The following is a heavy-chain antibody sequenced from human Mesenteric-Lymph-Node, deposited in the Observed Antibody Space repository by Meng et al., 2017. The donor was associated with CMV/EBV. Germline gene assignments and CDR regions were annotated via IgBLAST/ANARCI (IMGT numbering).Heavy chain of an antibody. CDR3: SRGYTTSTANWFDP. D-gene: IGHD3-16*02. V-gene: IGHV3-7*01. CDR2: IKHDGSDK. CDR1: GFTFSTYW. Sequence: GESLKISCAASGFTFSTYWMSWVRQAPGKRLEWVANIKHDGSDKYYVDSVKGRFTISRENAKNSLYLQMNSLRAEDTAVYYCSRGYTTSTANWFDPWGQGTLVTVSS. J-gene: IGHJ5*02.